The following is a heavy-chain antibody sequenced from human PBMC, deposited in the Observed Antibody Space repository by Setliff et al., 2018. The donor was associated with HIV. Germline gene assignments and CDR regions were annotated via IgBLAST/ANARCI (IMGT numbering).Heavy chain of an antibody. V-gene: IGHV4-59*11. J-gene: IGHJ6*04. D-gene: IGHD3-16*01. CDR3: VGVPSYYDTGTLWV. CDR1: WESKINHD. Sequence: KPSETLSLTCSVSWESKINHDWGWIRQSPGRGLERIGSMFRGGGRQFQPSLASRVSISGATSKNQFSLKMTSVTPADTAVYFCVGVPSYYDTGTLWVWGKGITVTVSS. CDR2: MFRGGGR.